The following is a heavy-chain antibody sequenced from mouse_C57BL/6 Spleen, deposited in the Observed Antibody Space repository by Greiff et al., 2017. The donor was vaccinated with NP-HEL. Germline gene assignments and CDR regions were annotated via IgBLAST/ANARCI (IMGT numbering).Heavy chain of an antibody. J-gene: IGHJ3*01. CDR1: GYTFTSYW. V-gene: IGHV1-64*01. D-gene: IGHD6-1*01. CDR2: IHPNSGST. CDR3: ARGHLGFAY. Sequence: QVQLKQPGAELVKPGASVKLSCKASGYTFTSYWMHWVKQRPGQGLEWIGMIHPNSGSTNYNEKFKSKATLTVDKSSSTAYMQLSSLTSEDSAVYYCARGHLGFAYWGQGTLVTVSA.